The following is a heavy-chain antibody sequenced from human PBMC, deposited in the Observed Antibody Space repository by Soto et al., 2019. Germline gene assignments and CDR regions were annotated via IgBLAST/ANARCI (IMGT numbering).Heavy chain of an antibody. Sequence: PGGSLRLSCAASGFTFSSYAMSWVRQAQGKGLEWVSAISGSGGSTYYADSVKGRFTISRDNSKNTLYLQMNSLRAEDTAVYYWARSGEGLGQRFLEWFFPYWVQEPRVTVSS. J-gene: IGHJ4*02. CDR1: GFTFSSYA. CDR2: ISGSGGST. V-gene: IGHV3-23*01. D-gene: IGHD3-3*01. CDR3: ARSGEGLGQRFLEWFFPY.